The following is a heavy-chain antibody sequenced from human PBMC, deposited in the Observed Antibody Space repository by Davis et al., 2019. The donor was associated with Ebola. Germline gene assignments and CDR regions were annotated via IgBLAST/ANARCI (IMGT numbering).Heavy chain of an antibody. CDR2: IYYSGST. V-gene: IGHV4-30-4*01. CDR1: GGSISSGDYY. CDR3: ARVPTSYYYDSSGYYYFRWFDP. D-gene: IGHD3-22*01. Sequence: LRLSCTVSGGSISSGDYYWSWIRQPPGKGLEWIGYIYYSGSTYYNPSLKSRVTISVDTSKNQFSLKLSSVTAADTAVYYCARVPTSYYYDSSGYYYFRWFDPWGQGTLVTVSS. J-gene: IGHJ5*02.